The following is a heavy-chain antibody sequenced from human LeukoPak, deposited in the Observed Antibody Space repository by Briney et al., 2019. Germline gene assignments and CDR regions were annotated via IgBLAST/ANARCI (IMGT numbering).Heavy chain of an antibody. V-gene: IGHV3-33*01. D-gene: IGHD2-2*02. CDR2: IWYDGSNK. J-gene: IGHJ4*02. Sequence: GRSLRLSCAASGFTFSSYGMHWVRQAPGKGLEWVAVIWYDGSNKYYADSVEGRFTISRDNSKNTLYLQMNSLRAEDTAVYYCAREWATIPYFDYWGQGTLVTVSS. CDR1: GFTFSSYG. CDR3: AREWATIPYFDY.